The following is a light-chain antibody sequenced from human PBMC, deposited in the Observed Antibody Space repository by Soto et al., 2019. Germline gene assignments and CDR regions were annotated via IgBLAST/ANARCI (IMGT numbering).Light chain of an antibody. V-gene: IGLV2-14*01. CDR2: DVN. CDR3: TNWTTSPTIK. Sequence: QSALTQPASVSGSPGRSITISCTGTSSDVGGYNYVSWDQQHPCKAPKLMIYDVNIRPSGVSNRFSGSKSGKTDSLTISGLQAEDEADYYCTNWTTSPTIKVGAGTKRTVL. J-gene: IGLJ2*01. CDR1: SSDVGGYNY.